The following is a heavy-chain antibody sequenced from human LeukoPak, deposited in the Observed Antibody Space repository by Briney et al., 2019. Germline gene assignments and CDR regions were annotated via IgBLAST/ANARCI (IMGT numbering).Heavy chain of an antibody. CDR1: GFTFSSYW. CDR3: ARGGRGVTIFGVVTTPLSDAFDI. D-gene: IGHD3-3*01. Sequence: GGSLRLSCAASGFTFSSYWMSWVRQAPGKGLEWVANIKQDGSEKYYVDSVKGRFTISRDNAKNSLYLQMNSLRAEDTAVYYCARGGRGVTIFGVVTTPLSDAFDIWGQGTMVTVTS. J-gene: IGHJ3*02. CDR2: IKQDGSEK. V-gene: IGHV3-7*01.